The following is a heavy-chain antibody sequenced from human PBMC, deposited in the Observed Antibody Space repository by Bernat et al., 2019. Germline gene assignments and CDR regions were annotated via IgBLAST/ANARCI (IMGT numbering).Heavy chain of an antibody. CDR2: INWNVGST. CDR1: GFTFDDYG. J-gene: IGHJ4*02. V-gene: IGHV3-20*04. Sequence: EVQLVESGGGVVRPGGSLRLSCAASGFTFDDYGMSWVRQAPGKVLEWVSGINWNVGSTGYPDSVKGRFTISRDNAKNSLYLQMNSLRAEDTALYYCAREIYCSSTICPYFDYWGQGTLVTVSS. CDR3: AREIYCSSTICPYFDY. D-gene: IGHD2-2*01.